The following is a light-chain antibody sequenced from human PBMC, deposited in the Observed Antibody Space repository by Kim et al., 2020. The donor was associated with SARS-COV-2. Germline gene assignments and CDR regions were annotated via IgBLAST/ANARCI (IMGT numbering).Light chain of an antibody. CDR3: QNRM. CDR2: CAS. V-gene: IGKV3-15*01. J-gene: IGKJ1*01. Sequence: PPPLSVPPRQRSPLSFLPSLILPTTLPWYHPHPAPSPSLLIYCASTRSPGIPPRFSGSGSGTEFPLTINSLQSEDFGVYYCQNRMFGQGTKVDIK. CDR1: LILPTT.